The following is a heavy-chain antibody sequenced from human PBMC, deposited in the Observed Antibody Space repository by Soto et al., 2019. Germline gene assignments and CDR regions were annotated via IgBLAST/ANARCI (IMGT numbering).Heavy chain of an antibody. CDR2: ISGSCGST. V-gene: IGHV3-23*01. CDR1: GFTFSSYA. CDR3: AKVRWFGELLALFDF. Sequence: PGGSLRLSCAASGFTFSSYAMSWVRQAPGKGLEWVSAISGSCGSTYYADSVKGRFTISRDNSKNTLYLQMNSLRAEDTAVYYCAKVRWFGELLALFDFWGQGTLVTVSS. J-gene: IGHJ4*02. D-gene: IGHD3-10*01.